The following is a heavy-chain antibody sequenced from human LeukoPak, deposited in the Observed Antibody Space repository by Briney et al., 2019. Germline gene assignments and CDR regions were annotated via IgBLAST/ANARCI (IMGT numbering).Heavy chain of an antibody. CDR1: GGSISSGDYH. V-gene: IGHV4-30-4*01. J-gene: IGHJ4*02. CDR2: IYYSGST. D-gene: IGHD4-17*01. Sequence: SQTLSLTCTVSGGSISSGDYHWSWIRQPPGKGLEWIGYIYYSGSTNYNPSLKSRVNISVHTSKNQFSLKLSSVTAADTAVYYCAREVTTVTTLDYWGPGTLVTVSS. CDR3: AREVTTVTTLDY.